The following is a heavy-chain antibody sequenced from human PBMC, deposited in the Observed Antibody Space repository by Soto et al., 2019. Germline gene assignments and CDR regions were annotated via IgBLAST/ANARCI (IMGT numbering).Heavy chain of an antibody. Sequence: QVQLVQSGAEVKKPGASVKVSCKASGYTFTSYDINWVRQATGQGLEWMGWMNPNSGNTGYAQKFQGRVTMTRNTSIRTAYMALRSLRSEDAAVYCCGGGRSGTPAYWGQGTLVTVSS. J-gene: IGHJ4*02. D-gene: IGHD6-25*01. CDR1: GYTFTSYD. V-gene: IGHV1-8*01. CDR2: MNPNSGNT. CDR3: GGGRSGTPAY.